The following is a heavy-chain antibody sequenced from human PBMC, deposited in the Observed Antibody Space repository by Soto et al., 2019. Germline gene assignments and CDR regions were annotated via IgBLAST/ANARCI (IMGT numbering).Heavy chain of an antibody. CDR1: GGSISSSSYY. J-gene: IGHJ5*02. V-gene: IGHV4-39*07. Sequence: SETLPLTCTVSGGSISSSSYYWGWIRQPPGKGLEWIGSIYYSGSTNYNPSLKSRVTISVDTSKNQFSLKLSSVTAADTAVYYCASSQSYDFWSGKYNWFDPWGQGTLVTVSS. D-gene: IGHD3-3*01. CDR3: ASSQSYDFWSGKYNWFDP. CDR2: IYYSGST.